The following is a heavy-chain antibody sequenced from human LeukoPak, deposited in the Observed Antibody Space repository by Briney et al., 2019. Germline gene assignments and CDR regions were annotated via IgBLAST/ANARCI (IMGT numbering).Heavy chain of an antibody. V-gene: IGHV3-30-3*01. CDR1: GGTFSSYA. CDR2: ISYDGSNK. J-gene: IGHJ3*02. Sequence: SCKASGGTFSSYAMHWVRQAPGKGLEWVALISYDGSNKYYADSVKGRFTFSRDNSKNTLYLQMSSLRPEDTAVYYCARGPYHYDSGSSSGAFDIWGQGTMVTVSS. D-gene: IGHD3-10*01. CDR3: ARGPYHYDSGSSSGAFDI.